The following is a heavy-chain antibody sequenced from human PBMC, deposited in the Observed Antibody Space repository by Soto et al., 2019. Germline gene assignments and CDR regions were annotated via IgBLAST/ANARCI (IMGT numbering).Heavy chain of an antibody. J-gene: IGHJ4*02. D-gene: IGHD3-9*01. Sequence: PSETLSLTCTVSGGSVSSGSYYWGWIRQPPGKGLEWIGYIYYSGSTNYNPSLKSRVTISVDTSKNQFSLKLSSVTAADTAVYYCARDAGGLLRYFDFDYWGQGTLVTVSS. CDR1: GGSVSSGSYY. V-gene: IGHV4-61*01. CDR3: ARDAGGLLRYFDFDY. CDR2: IYYSGST.